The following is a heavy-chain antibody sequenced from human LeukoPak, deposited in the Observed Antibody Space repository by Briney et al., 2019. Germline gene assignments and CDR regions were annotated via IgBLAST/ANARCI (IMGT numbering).Heavy chain of an antibody. Sequence: GASVKVSCKASGYTFTGYYMHWVRQAPGQGLEWMGWINPNSGGTNYAQKFQGRVTMTRDTSISTAYMELSRLRSDDTAVYYCARVPRRLAARHLYFDYWGQGTLVTVSS. D-gene: IGHD6-6*01. V-gene: IGHV1-2*02. CDR3: ARVPRRLAARHLYFDY. J-gene: IGHJ4*02. CDR1: GYTFTGYY. CDR2: INPNSGGT.